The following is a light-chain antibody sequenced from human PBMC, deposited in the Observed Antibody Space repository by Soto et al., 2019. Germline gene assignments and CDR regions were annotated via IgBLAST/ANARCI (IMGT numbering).Light chain of an antibody. CDR3: QQSYSTPRT. Sequence: IQLTQPPSSLSASVGDRVTITCRASQGISSFLAWYQQKPGKAPKLLIYAASSLQSGVPSRFSGSGFGTDFTLTITSLQPEDFATYYCQQSYSTPRTFGQGTKVDI. CDR1: QGISSF. J-gene: IGKJ1*01. CDR2: AAS. V-gene: IGKV1-12*01.